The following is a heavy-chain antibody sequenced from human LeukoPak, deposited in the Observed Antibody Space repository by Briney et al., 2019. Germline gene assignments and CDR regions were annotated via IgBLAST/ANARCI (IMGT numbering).Heavy chain of an antibody. CDR2: IHPGDSNT. CDR1: GSPFTSHW. J-gene: IGHJ4*02. Sequence: GAFLKISCKGSGSPFTSHWIGWVRQMPGKGLEWVAIIHPGDSNTRYSPSSQGQVTISADKSINTAYLQWSSLKDSDTAMYYCARHLYYGFDYWSQGTLVTVSS. V-gene: IGHV5-51*01. CDR3: ARHLYYGFDY. D-gene: IGHD3-10*01.